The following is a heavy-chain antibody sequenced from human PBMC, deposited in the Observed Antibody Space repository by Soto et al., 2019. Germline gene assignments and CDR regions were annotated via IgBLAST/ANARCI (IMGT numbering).Heavy chain of an antibody. CDR3: TKDRQPLAFGYGLDV. CDR2: TSYDGTYT. D-gene: IGHD2-21*01. V-gene: IGHV3-30*18. CDR1: GFTFNIFA. J-gene: IGHJ6*02. Sequence: QVHLVESGGGVVQPGRSLRLSCAASGFTFNIFAMHWVRQAPGKGLAWVATTSYDGTYTFYAGSVEGRFTISRDDSNDTLFLLLSGLRPEDTAVYYCTKDRQPLAFGYGLDVWGQGTTVTVSS.